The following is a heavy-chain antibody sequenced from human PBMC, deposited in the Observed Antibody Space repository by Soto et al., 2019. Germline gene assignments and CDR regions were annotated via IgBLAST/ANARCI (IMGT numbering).Heavy chain of an antibody. CDR2: ISSSSSYI. J-gene: IGHJ6*02. CDR1: GFTFSSYS. D-gene: IGHD3-10*01. Sequence: GGSLRLSCAASGFTFSSYSMNWVRQAPGKGLEWVSSISSSSSYIYYADSVKGRFTISRDNAKNSLYLQMNSLRAEDTAVYYRARGPLTALWFGEGPYYYYGMDVWGQGTTVTVSS. V-gene: IGHV3-21*01. CDR3: ARGPLTALWFGEGPYYYYGMDV.